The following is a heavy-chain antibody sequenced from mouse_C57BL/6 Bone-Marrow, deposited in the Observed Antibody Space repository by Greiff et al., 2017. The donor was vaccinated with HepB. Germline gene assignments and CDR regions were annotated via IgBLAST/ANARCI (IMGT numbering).Heavy chain of an antibody. Sequence: VQLKESGGGLVKPGGSLKLSCAASGFTFSSYAMSWVRQTPEKRLEWVATISDGGSYTYYPDNVKGRFTISRDNAKNNLYLQMSHLKSEDTAMYYCARGGPSDYWGQGTTLTVSS. CDR2: ISDGGSYT. V-gene: IGHV5-4*01. CDR3: ARGGPSDY. J-gene: IGHJ2*01. D-gene: IGHD3-3*01. CDR1: GFTFSSYA.